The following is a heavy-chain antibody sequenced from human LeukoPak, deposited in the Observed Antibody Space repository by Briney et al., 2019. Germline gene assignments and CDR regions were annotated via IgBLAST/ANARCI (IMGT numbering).Heavy chain of an antibody. V-gene: IGHV3-7*03. CDR1: GFIFSSFW. D-gene: IGHD5-18*01. CDR2: IKQDGSEK. J-gene: IGHJ4*02. CDR3: AREAYRDTSVDF. Sequence: PGGSLRLSCAASGFIFSSFWMSWVRQAPGKGLEWVANIKQDGSEKYYADPVKGRFTISRDNAKYSLFLQINSLRAEDTALYYCAREAYRDTSVDFWGQGTLVTVSS.